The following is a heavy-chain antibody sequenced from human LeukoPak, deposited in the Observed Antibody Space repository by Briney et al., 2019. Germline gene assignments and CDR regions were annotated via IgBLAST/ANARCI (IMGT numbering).Heavy chain of an antibody. Sequence: SVKVSCKSSGGTFSSYAISWVRQAPGQGLKWMGGINPIFGTANYAQKFQGRVTITADESTSTAYMELSSLRSEDTAVYYCTRDRYSTTMVRGVAHTTYNWFDPWGQGTLVTVSS. CDR2: INPIFGTA. CDR1: GGTFSSYA. V-gene: IGHV1-69*13. J-gene: IGHJ5*02. D-gene: IGHD3-10*01. CDR3: TRDRYSTTMVRGVAHTTYNWFDP.